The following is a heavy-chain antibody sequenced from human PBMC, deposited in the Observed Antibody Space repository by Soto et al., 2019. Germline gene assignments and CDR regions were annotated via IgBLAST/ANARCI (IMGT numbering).Heavy chain of an antibody. Sequence: GGSLRLSCAASGFTFSSYAMHWVRQAPGKGLEWVAVISYDGSNKYYADSVKGRFTISRDNSKNTLYLQMNSLRAEDTAVYYCARDRVTAAAGTVPYYYYGMDVWGQGTTVTVSS. J-gene: IGHJ6*02. V-gene: IGHV3-30-3*01. CDR2: ISYDGSNK. CDR3: ARDRVTAAAGTVPYYYYGMDV. D-gene: IGHD6-13*01. CDR1: GFTFSSYA.